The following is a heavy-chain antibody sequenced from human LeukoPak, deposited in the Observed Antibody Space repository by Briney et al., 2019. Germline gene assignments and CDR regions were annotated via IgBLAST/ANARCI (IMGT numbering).Heavy chain of an antibody. V-gene: IGHV4-38-2*01. Sequence: SETLSLTCAVSGYSISSGYYWGWIRQPPGKGLEWIGSIYRSGNTYYDPSLKSQVTISVDTSKNQFSLKLSSVTAADTAVYYCGRHDILGSSAWIGAFDIWGQGTMVTVSS. CDR3: GRHDILGSSAWIGAFDI. CDR1: GYSISSGYY. D-gene: IGHD3-9*01. CDR2: IYRSGNT. J-gene: IGHJ3*02.